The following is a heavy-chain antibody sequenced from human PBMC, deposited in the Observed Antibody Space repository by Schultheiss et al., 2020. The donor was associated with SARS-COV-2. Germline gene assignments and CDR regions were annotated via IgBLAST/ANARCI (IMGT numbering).Heavy chain of an antibody. J-gene: IGHJ6*02. CDR1: GFTFSDYS. CDR3: ARFIPGEKYGVDV. CDR2: INSDGSST. Sequence: GGSLRLSCAASGFTFSDYSMNWVRQAPGKGLVWVSRINSDGSSTSYADSVKGRFTISRDNAKNTLYLQMNSLRAEDTAVYYCARFIPGEKYGVDVWGQGTTVTVSS. V-gene: IGHV3-74*01. D-gene: IGHD3-10*01.